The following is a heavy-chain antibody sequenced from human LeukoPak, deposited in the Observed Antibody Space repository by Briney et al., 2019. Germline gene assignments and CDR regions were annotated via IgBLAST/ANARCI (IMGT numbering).Heavy chain of an antibody. CDR3: ARDLYCSSTSCPSNNWFDP. CDR2: IYTRGST. D-gene: IGHD2-2*01. Sequence: SQTLSLTCTVSGVPISSGSYYWSCIRQPAGKGLEWIVRIYTRGSTNYNPSLKSRVTISVDTSKNQFSLNLSSVTAADTAVYYCARDLYCSSTSCPSNNWFDPWGQGTLVTVSS. CDR1: GVPISSGSYY. J-gene: IGHJ5*02. V-gene: IGHV4-61*02.